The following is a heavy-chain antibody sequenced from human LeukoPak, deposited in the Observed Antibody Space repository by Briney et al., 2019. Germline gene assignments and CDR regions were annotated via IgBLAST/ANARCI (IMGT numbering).Heavy chain of an antibody. CDR2: IYYTGST. CDR1: GGSISSHSYY. CDR3: ARVNSGYDWGGGYNYYYMDV. D-gene: IGHD5-12*01. Sequence: SETLSLTCSVSGGSISSHSYYWGWVRQPPGKGLEWIGCIYYTGSTYDNPSLKSRVTLSVDTSKNQFSLNLTSVTAADTAIYYCARVNSGYDWGGGYNYYYMDVWGKGTTVTISS. V-gene: IGHV4-39*07. J-gene: IGHJ6*03.